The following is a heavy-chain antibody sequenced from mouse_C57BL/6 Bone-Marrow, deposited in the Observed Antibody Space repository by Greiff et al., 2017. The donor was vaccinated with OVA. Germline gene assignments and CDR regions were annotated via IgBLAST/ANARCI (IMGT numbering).Heavy chain of an antibody. CDR1: GFTFSSYP. Sequence: EVKVVESGGGLVKPGGSLKLSCAASGFTFSSYPMSWVRQTPEKRLEWVATISGGGGNTYYPDSVKGRFTISRDNAKNTLYLQMSSLRSEDTALYYCARKKPITTVKGYYFDYWGQGTTLTVSS. V-gene: IGHV5-9*01. D-gene: IGHD1-1*01. CDR2: ISGGGGNT. CDR3: ARKKPITTVKGYYFDY. J-gene: IGHJ2*01.